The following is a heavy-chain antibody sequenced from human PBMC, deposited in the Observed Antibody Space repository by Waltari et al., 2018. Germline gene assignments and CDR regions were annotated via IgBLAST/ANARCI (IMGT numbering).Heavy chain of an antibody. CDR1: GDRVSSNSAS. CDR2: TYYRSKWYN. D-gene: IGHD4-17*01. V-gene: IGHV6-1*01. CDR3: ARGGSYGDYDYYYYGMDV. Sequence: QVQLQQSGPGLVKPSQTLSLTCAISGDRVSSNSASWNWVRQSPSKGLEWLGRTYYRSKWYNDYAVSVKSRITINPDTSKNQFSLQLNSVTPEDTAVYYCARGGSYGDYDYYYYGMDVWGQGTTVTVSS. J-gene: IGHJ6*02.